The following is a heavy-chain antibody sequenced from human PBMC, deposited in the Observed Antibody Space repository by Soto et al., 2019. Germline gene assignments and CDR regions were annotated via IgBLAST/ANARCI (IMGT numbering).Heavy chain of an antibody. J-gene: IGHJ5*02. D-gene: IGHD1-7*01. V-gene: IGHV4-59*01. CDR1: GGSIVDYY. CDR2: IYYTGNT. CDR3: ARDVNRWELRGFFDP. Sequence: SETLSLTCSVSGGSIVDYYWSWIRQPPGKGLEWIGFIYYTGNTRYNPSLGSRVTISLDTSKNQFSLKLTSATAADTAFYYCARDVNRWELRGFFDPWGRGPLVTVSS.